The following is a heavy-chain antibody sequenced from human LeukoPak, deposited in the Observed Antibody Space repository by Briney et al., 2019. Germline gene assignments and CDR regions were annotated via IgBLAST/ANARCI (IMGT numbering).Heavy chain of an antibody. CDR2: IIPIFGTA. V-gene: IGHV1-69*06. Sequence: SVKVSCKASGDTFSSYAISWVRQAPGQGLEWMGGIIPIFGTANYAQKFQGRVTITADKSTSTAYMELSSLRSEDTAVYYCARAHAREQQLVRENYYYYYYMDVWGKGTTVTVSS. CDR3: ARAHAREQQLVRENYYYYYYMDV. D-gene: IGHD6-13*01. J-gene: IGHJ6*03. CDR1: GDTFSSYA.